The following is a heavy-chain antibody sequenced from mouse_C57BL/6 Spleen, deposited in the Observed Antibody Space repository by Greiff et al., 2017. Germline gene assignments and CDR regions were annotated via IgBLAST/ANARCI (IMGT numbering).Heavy chain of an antibody. CDR1: GFTFSSYT. V-gene: IGHV5-9*01. CDR2: ISGGGGNT. Sequence: EVQLVESGGGLVKPGGSLKLSCAASGFTFSSYTMSWVRQTPEKRLEWVATISGGGGNTYYPDSVKGRFTISRDNAKKTLYLQMSSLRSEDTALYYCARSDYYGRGYWYFDVWGTGTTVTVSS. D-gene: IGHD1-1*01. CDR3: ARSDYYGRGYWYFDV. J-gene: IGHJ1*03.